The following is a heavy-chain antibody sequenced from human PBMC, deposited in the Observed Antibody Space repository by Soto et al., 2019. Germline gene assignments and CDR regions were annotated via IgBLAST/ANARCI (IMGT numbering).Heavy chain of an antibody. D-gene: IGHD3-16*01. CDR3: AKDQSGVWSDGMDV. CDR2: ISGSGGST. Sequence: GGSLRLSCAASGFTFSSYAMSWVRQAPGKGLGWVSAISGSGGSTYYADSVKGRFTISRDNSKNTLYLQMNSLRAEDTAVYYCAKDQSGVWSDGMDVWGQGTTVTVSS. V-gene: IGHV3-23*01. J-gene: IGHJ6*02. CDR1: GFTFSSYA.